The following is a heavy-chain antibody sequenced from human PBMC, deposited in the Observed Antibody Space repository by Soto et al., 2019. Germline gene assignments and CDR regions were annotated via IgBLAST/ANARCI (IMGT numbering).Heavy chain of an antibody. CDR3: ARARRSGYYHVDY. CDR1: GGSISSYY. V-gene: IGHV4-59*01. CDR2: IYYSGST. J-gene: IGHJ4*02. Sequence: SETLSLTCTVSGGSISSYYWSWIRQPPGKGLEWIGYIYYSGSTNYNPSLKSLVTISVDTSKNQFSLKLSSVTAADTAVYYCARARRSGYYHVDYWGQGTLVTVSS. D-gene: IGHD3-22*01.